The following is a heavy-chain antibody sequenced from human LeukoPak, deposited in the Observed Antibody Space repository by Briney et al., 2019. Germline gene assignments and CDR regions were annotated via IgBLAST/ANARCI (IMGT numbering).Heavy chain of an antibody. CDR1: GGSFSGYY. Sequence: SETLSLTCAVYGGSFSGYYWSWIRQPPGKGLEWIGEINHSGSTNYNPSLKSRVTISVDTSKNQFSLKLSSVTAADTAVYYCARATYYYDSSGGLDSWGQGTLVTVSS. D-gene: IGHD3-22*01. V-gene: IGHV4-34*01. CDR3: ARATYYYDSSGGLDS. CDR2: INHSGST. J-gene: IGHJ4*02.